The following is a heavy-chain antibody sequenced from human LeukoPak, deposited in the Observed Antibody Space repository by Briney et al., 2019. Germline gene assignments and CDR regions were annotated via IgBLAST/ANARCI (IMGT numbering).Heavy chain of an antibody. V-gene: IGHV3-48*03. CDR3: ARLKYFES. CDR1: GFTFSSYE. CDR2: ISFSGSSI. Sequence: GGSLRLSCSASGFTFSSYEMNWVRQAPGKGLEWVSYISFSGSSIYYADSVKGRFTISRDNAKKSLYLQMNSLRAEDTAVYYCARLKYFESWGQGTLVTVSS. J-gene: IGHJ4*02.